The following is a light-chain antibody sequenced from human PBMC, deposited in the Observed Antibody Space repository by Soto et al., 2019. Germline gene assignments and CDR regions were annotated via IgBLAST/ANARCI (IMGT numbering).Light chain of an antibody. V-gene: IGKV3-20*01. CDR1: HSISTN. Sequence: TQSPATLSLSPGGRASLPCRASHSISTNLAWYQQKPGQAPRLLIYGASSRATGIPDRFSGSGSGTDFTLTISRLEPEDFAVYYCQQYGSLSRTFGQGTKVDIK. CDR2: GAS. J-gene: IGKJ1*01. CDR3: QQYGSLSRT.